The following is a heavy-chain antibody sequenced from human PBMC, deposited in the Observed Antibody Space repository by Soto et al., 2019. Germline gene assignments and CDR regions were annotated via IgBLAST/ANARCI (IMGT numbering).Heavy chain of an antibody. Sequence: QVQLQQWGAGLLKPSETLSLTCAVYGGSFSGYYWSWIRHPPGKGLEWIGEINHSGSTNYNPSLKSRVTISIDLSKNQFSLQLSSVTAADTAVYYCARLRTSDYDSGGTVQDCGVDVWGQGTTVTVSS. CDR3: ARLRTSDYDSGGTVQDCGVDV. V-gene: IGHV4-34*01. CDR2: INHSGST. CDR1: GGSFSGYY. J-gene: IGHJ6*02. D-gene: IGHD3-10*01.